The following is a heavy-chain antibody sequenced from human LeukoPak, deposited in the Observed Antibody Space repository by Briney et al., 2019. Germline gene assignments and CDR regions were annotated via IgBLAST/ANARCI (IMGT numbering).Heavy chain of an antibody. J-gene: IGHJ6*02. Sequence: GGSLRLSCAASGFTFSSYWMHWVRQAPGKGLVWVSRINSDGSSTSYADSVEGRFTISRDNAKNTLYLQMNSLRAEDTAVYYCARASYYDFWSGYYSDYYGMDVWGQGTTVTVSS. CDR3: ARASYYDFWSGYYSDYYGMDV. D-gene: IGHD3-3*01. CDR2: INSDGSST. CDR1: GFTFSSYW. V-gene: IGHV3-74*01.